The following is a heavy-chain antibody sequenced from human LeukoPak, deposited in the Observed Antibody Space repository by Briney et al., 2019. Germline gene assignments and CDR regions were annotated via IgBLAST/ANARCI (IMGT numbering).Heavy chain of an antibody. CDR2: IITLSATYL. CDR1: GFTFSSYS. J-gene: IGHJ4*02. Sequence: PGGSLRLSCVASGFTFSSYSMNWVRQAPGRGLEWVSSIITLSATYLYYADSVKGRFTISRDNAKNSLYLQMDSLRAEDTAVYYCARDFDRARDYHHFDYWGQGTLVTVSS. CDR3: ARDFDRARDYHHFDY. D-gene: IGHD3-9*01. V-gene: IGHV3-21*01.